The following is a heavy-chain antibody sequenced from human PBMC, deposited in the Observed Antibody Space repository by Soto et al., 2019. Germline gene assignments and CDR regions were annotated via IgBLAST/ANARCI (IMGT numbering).Heavy chain of an antibody. V-gene: IGHV4-39*01. CDR3: RRSSRYSTDV. Sequence: SETLSLTYTVSGDPIRSSSYWGWIRQPPGKGLEWIGSIYSTGNTYYNPSLNSQVTISVDTSKNQFSLNVISVTAADTAVYYCRRSSRYSTDVWGQGTTVT. J-gene: IGHJ6*02. CDR1: GDPIRSSSY. D-gene: IGHD6-13*01. CDR2: IYSTGNT.